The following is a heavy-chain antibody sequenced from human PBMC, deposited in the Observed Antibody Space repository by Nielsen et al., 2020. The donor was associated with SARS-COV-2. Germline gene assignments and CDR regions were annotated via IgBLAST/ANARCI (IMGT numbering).Heavy chain of an antibody. CDR2: ISYDGSNK. D-gene: IGHD4-17*01. Sequence: GESLKISCAASGFTFSSYAMHWVRQAPGKGLEWVAVISYDGSNKYYADSVKGRLTISRDNSKNAVYLQMNSLRAEDSAVYYCAKGGVSVYGDSYYFDFWGQGTLVTVSS. CDR3: AKGGVSVYGDSYYFDF. J-gene: IGHJ4*02. CDR1: GFTFSSYA. V-gene: IGHV3-30-3*01.